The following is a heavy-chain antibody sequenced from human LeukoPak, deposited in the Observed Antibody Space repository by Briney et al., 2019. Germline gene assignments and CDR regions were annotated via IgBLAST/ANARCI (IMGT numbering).Heavy chain of an antibody. CDR2: IWYDGNNK. D-gene: IGHD6-13*01. Sequence: SLILSFSAPGFTFNNYSMHWVRQAPGRGVEWVAIIWYDGNNKYYADSVRGRFTISRENSKNTLYMQSNSLRAEDTAVYYCARGSSSSWIDYWGQGTLVTVSS. CDR3: ARGSSSSWIDY. V-gene: IGHV3-33*01. J-gene: IGHJ4*02. CDR1: GFTFNNYS.